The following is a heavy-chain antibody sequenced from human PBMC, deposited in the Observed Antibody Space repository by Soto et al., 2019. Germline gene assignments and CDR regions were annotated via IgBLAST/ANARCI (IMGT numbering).Heavy chain of an antibody. CDR2: FDPEDGEA. V-gene: IGHV1-24*01. Sequence: QVQLVQSGAEVKKPGASVKVSCKVSGDTLTELSIHWVRQAPGKGLEYMGGFDPEDGEAMYAQNFQGRVTMTEDTSTDTSYLELSSLTSEDTAVYYCAIAYSGTYYGDLDTWGQGTVVTVSA. CDR3: AIAYSGTYYGDLDT. J-gene: IGHJ5*02. D-gene: IGHD1-26*01. CDR1: GDTLTELS.